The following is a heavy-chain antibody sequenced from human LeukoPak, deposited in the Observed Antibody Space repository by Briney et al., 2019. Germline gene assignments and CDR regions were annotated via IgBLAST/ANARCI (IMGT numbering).Heavy chain of an antibody. CDR1: GFTFSDYY. V-gene: IGHV3-11*01. D-gene: IGHD6-19*01. CDR3: AKATQQWLLIDAFDI. J-gene: IGHJ3*02. CDR2: ISSSGSTI. Sequence: GGSLRLSCAASGFTFSDYYMSWIRQAPGKGLEWVSYISSSGSTIYYADSVKGRFTISRDNAKNSLYLQMNSLRAEDTAVYYCAKATQQWLLIDAFDIWGQGTMVTVSS.